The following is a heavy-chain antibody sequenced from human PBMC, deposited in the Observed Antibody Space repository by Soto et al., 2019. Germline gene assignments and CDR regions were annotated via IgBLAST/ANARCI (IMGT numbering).Heavy chain of an antibody. J-gene: IGHJ4*02. CDR1: GFIFSDYS. CDR3: ASLVGRSNFDS. CDR2: ISSSGGHT. Sequence: PGGSLRLSCVGSGFIFSDYSMNWVRQAPGKGLEWVAAISSSGGHTFYADSVKGRFTISRDNPKNSLFLQMSSLGAEDTAVYWCASLVGRSNFDSWGQGTLVTVSS. D-gene: IGHD3-10*01. V-gene: IGHV3-21*01.